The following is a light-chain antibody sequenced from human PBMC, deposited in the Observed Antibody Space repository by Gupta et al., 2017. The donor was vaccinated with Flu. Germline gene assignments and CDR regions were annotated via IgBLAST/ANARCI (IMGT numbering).Light chain of an antibody. CDR1: QNLGDW. CDR2: EAS. J-gene: IGKJ1*01. CDR3: QHYNSFPWP. Sequence: DSQRTPSPSTLSASIGDTVTITCRASQNLGDWLAWYQQKPGKAPRLLIYEASTLESGVRSRFSVRGSGTEFTLTISGLQPDDSGRYYCQHYNSFPWPFGHGTNIEIK. V-gene: IGKV1-5*03.